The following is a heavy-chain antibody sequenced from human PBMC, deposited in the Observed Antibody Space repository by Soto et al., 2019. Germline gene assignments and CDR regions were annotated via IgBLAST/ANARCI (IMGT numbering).Heavy chain of an antibody. J-gene: IGHJ3*02. CDR2: INHSGST. CDR3: ARGIKDIVVVVAATRAFDI. V-gene: IGHV4-34*01. D-gene: IGHD2-15*01. Sequence: SETLSLTCAVYGGYFSGYYWSWIRQPTGKGLEWIGEINHSGSTNYNPSLKSRVTISVDTSKNQFSLKLSSVTAADTAVYYCARGIKDIVVVVAATRAFDIWGQGTMVTVSS. CDR1: GGYFSGYY.